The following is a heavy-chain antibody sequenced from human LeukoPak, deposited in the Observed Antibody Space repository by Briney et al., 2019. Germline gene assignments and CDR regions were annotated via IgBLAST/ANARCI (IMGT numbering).Heavy chain of an antibody. Sequence: PSETLSLTCTVSSGSITTYCWSWIRQPPGKGLEWIGYICSSGNTNYNPSLKSRVTISLDRSKNQFSLKLSSVTAADTAVYYCANDAADPNSPYMWFDPWGQGTLVTVSS. CDR2: ICSSGNT. J-gene: IGHJ5*02. V-gene: IGHV4-59*01. CDR1: SGSITTYC. CDR3: ANDAADPNSPYMWFDP. D-gene: IGHD2/OR15-2a*01.